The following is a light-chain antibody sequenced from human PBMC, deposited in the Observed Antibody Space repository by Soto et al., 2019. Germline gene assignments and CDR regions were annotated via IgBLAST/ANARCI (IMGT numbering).Light chain of an antibody. CDR3: SSYTSSTTLI. Sequence: QSALTQPASVSGSPGQSITISCTGTSSDVGGWNFVSWYQQHPGKAPKLMIYEVSSRPSGVSNRFSGSKSGDTASLTISGLQPEDEADYYCSSYTSSTTLIFGGRTKVTVL. J-gene: IGLJ2*01. CDR1: SSDVGGWNF. CDR2: EVS. V-gene: IGLV2-14*01.